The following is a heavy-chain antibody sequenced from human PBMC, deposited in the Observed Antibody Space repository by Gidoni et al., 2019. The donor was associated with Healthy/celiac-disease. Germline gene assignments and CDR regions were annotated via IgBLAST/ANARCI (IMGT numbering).Heavy chain of an antibody. V-gene: IGHV4-30-4*01. CDR3: AREGRLLRVGFDY. CDR1: GGSISSGAYY. J-gene: IGHJ4*02. CDR2: IYYSGST. D-gene: IGHD2-15*01. Sequence: QVQLQESGPGLVKPSQTLSLTCTVSGGSISSGAYYWSWILQPPGKGLEWIGYIYYSGSTYYNPSLKSRVTISVDTSKNQFSLKLSSVTAADTAVYYCAREGRLLRVGFDYWGQGTLVTVSS.